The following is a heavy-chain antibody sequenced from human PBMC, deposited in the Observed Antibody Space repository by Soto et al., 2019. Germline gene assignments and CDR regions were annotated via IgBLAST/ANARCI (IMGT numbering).Heavy chain of an antibody. D-gene: IGHD2-2*01. CDR2: ISGSGDST. CDR1: GFTFSSYA. J-gene: IGHJ3*02. V-gene: IGHV3-23*01. Sequence: GGSLRLSCAASGFTFSSYAMSWVRQAPGKGLEWVSGISGSGDSTYYADSVKGRFTISRDNSKNTLYLQMNSLRAEDTAVYYCAKDSLDIVVVPAAPPDAFDIWGQGTMVTVSS. CDR3: AKDSLDIVVVPAAPPDAFDI.